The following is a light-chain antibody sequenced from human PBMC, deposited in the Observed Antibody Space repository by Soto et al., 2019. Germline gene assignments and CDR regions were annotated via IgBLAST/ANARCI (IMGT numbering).Light chain of an antibody. CDR1: QSVSSNY. CDR3: QHYGRSPPSWT. Sequence: EIVWTQSPGTLSLSAGERATLSCRASQSVSSNYLAWYQQKPGQPPRLLISGASSRATGIPDRFIGSGSGTDFTLTISSLEPEDFAVYYCQHYGRSPPSWTFGQGTKVEIK. CDR2: GAS. V-gene: IGKV3-20*01. J-gene: IGKJ1*01.